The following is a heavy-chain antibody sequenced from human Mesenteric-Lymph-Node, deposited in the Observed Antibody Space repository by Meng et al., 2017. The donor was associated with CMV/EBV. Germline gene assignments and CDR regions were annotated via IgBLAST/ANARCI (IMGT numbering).Heavy chain of an antibody. V-gene: IGHV4-34*01. CDR2: INHSGST. D-gene: IGHD3-9*01. CDR3: ARGSSYDILTGYFDY. Sequence: VQLPQLGAGLLKPSETLSVTCAVYGGSFSGYYWNWIRQSPEKGLEWIGEINHSGSTTYNPSFTSRIIISVDTSTNQISLNMSSVTAADTAVYYCARGSSYDILTGYFDYWGQGALVTVSS. CDR1: GGSFSGYY. J-gene: IGHJ4*02.